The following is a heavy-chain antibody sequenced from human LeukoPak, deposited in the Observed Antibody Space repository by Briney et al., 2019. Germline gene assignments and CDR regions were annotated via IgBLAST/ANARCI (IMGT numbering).Heavy chain of an antibody. V-gene: IGHV3-33*01. J-gene: IGHJ4*02. CDR1: GFTFSSYG. Sequence: GGSLRLSCAASGFTFSSYGMHWVRQAPGKGLEWVAVIWYDGSNKYYADSVKGRFTISRDNAKNSLYLQMNSLRAEDTAVYYCARDHYDSSGYSGYWGQGTLVTVSS. CDR2: IWYDGSNK. D-gene: IGHD3-22*01. CDR3: ARDHYDSSGYSGY.